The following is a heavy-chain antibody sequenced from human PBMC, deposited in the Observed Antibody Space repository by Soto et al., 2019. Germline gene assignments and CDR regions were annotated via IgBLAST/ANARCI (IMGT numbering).Heavy chain of an antibody. J-gene: IGHJ4*02. CDR2: IGTAGDT. D-gene: IGHD5-12*01. CDR1: GFTFSSYD. V-gene: IGHV3-13*04. Sequence: EVQLVESGGGLVQPGRSLRLSCAASGFTFSSYDMHWVRQATGKGLEWVSSIGTAGDTYYPGSVKGRFTISRENAKNSLYLQMNSLRAGDTAVYYCARVGRLRFFDYWGQGTLVTVSS. CDR3: ARVGRLRFFDY.